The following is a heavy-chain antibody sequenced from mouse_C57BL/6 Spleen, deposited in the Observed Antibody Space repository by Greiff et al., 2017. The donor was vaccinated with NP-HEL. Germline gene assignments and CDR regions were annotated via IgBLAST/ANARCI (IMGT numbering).Heavy chain of an antibody. CDR1: GYTFTSYW. CDR3: ARSRTAQATLYWYFDV. J-gene: IGHJ1*03. V-gene: IGHV1-52*01. D-gene: IGHD3-2*02. CDR2: IDPSDSET. Sequence: QVHVKQPGAELVRPGSSVKLSCKASGYTFTSYWMHWVKQRPIQGLEWIGNIDPSDSETHYNQKFKDKATLTVDKSSSTAYMQLSSLTSEDSAVYYCARSRTAQATLYWYFDVWGTGTTVTVSS.